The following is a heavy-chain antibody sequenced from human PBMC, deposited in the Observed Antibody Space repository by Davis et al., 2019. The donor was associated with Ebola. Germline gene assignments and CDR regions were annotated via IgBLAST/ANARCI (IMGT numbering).Heavy chain of an antibody. CDR1: GFTVSSNY. Sequence: GGSLRLSCAASGFTVSSNYMSWVRQAPGKGLEWVSVIYSGGSIYYADSVKGRFTISRDNAKNSLYLQMNSLRAEDTAVYYCARDPGDYLYYFDYWGQGTLVTVSS. V-gene: IGHV3-53*01. CDR3: ARDPGDYLYYFDY. J-gene: IGHJ4*02. CDR2: IYSGGSI. D-gene: IGHD4-17*01.